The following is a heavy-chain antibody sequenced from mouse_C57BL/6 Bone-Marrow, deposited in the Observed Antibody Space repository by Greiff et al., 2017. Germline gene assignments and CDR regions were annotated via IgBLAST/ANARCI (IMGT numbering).Heavy chain of an antibody. CDR3: AREDGNYAGYYFDY. D-gene: IGHD2-1*01. J-gene: IGHJ2*01. CDR1: GFTFSSYA. Sequence: EVKVVESGGGLVKPGGSLKLSCAASGFTFSSYAMSWVRQTPEKRLEWVATISDGGSYTYYPDNVKGRFTISRDNAKNNLYLQMSHLKSEDTAMYYCAREDGNYAGYYFDYWGQGTTLTVSS. CDR2: ISDGGSYT. V-gene: IGHV5-4*01.